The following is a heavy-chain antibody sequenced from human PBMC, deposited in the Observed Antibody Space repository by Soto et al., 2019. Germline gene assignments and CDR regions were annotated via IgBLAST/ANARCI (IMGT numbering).Heavy chain of an antibody. CDR2: IGTAGDT. J-gene: IGHJ4*01. D-gene: IGHD2-15*01. V-gene: IGHV3-13*04. Sequence: GVSLRLSCAASGFTFSSYDMHWFGQGTGKGLEWVSAIGTAGDTYYPGSVKGRFTISRENAKNSLYLQMNSLRAGDTAVYYCARLGRDGYSDYWGQGNLVNVSS. CDR1: GFTFSSYD. CDR3: ARLGRDGYSDY.